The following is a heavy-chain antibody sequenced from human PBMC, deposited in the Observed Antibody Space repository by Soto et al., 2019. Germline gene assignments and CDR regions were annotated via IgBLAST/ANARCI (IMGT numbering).Heavy chain of an antibody. CDR1: GYTFTNYD. D-gene: IGHD3-3*01. V-gene: IGHV1-8*01. CDR3: ARGGTAHYDFWADPRGDWRAS. Sequence: QVQLLQSGAEVKRPGASVKVSCRASGYTFTNYDVSWVRQAAGQGLEWMGWLSPATGKTKTTYLRRFRDRVSMTGDTSVATAYLEVIDLTSDDTAVYYCARGGTAHYDFWADPRGDWRASWGQGTLVTVSS. J-gene: IGHJ5*01. CDR2: LSPATGKTKT.